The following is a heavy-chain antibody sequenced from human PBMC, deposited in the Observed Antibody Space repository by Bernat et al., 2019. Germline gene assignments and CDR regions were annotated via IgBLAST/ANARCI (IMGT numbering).Heavy chain of an antibody. D-gene: IGHD2-21*02. CDR2: ISRSGGSI. V-gene: IGHV3-21*01. Sequence: EVQLVESGGGLVQPGGSLRLSCAASGFTFSSYSMNWVRQAPGKGLEWVSSISRSGGSIYYADSVKGRFTISRDNAKNSLFLQMDSLRAEDTAVYYCARSLLVTSRNDAFEIWGQGTTVTVSS. CDR3: ARSLLVTSRNDAFEI. CDR1: GFTFSSYS. J-gene: IGHJ3*02.